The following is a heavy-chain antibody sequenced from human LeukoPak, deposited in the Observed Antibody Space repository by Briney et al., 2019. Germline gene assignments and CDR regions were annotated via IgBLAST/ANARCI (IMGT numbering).Heavy chain of an antibody. D-gene: IGHD3-10*01. CDR1: GYSISSGYY. CDR3: AGSYGSGSYSPLDY. J-gene: IGHJ4*02. CDR2: IYHSGST. Sequence: SETLSLTCTVSGYSISSGYYWGWIRQPPGKGLEWIGSIYHSGSTYYNPSLKSRVTISVDTSKNQFSLKLSSVTAADTAVYYCAGSYGSGSYSPLDYWGQGTLVTVSS. V-gene: IGHV4-38-2*02.